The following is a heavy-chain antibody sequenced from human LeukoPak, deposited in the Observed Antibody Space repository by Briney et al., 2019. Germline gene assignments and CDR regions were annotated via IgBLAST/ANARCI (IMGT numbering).Heavy chain of an antibody. CDR1: GGTFTSYA. J-gene: IGHJ4*02. V-gene: IGHV1-69*01. Sequence: SVKVSCKASGGTFTSYAISWVRQAPGQGLEWTGGIIPIFGTANYAQKFQGRVTITADESTSTAYMELSSLRSEDTAVYYCARASNGGCSSTGCYGIDYWGQGTLVTVSS. CDR2: IIPIFGTA. CDR3: ARASNGGCSSTGCYGIDY. D-gene: IGHD2-2*01.